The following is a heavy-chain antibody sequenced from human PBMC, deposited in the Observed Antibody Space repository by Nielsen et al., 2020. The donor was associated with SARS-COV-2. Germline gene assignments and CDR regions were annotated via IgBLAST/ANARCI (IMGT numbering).Heavy chain of an antibody. D-gene: IGHD3-16*01. J-gene: IGHJ3*02. Sequence: GSLRLSCTVSGDSVNSGSFYWTWMRQPPGKELEWIGFIFYSGSTAYNPSLESRVTISVDTSKNQISLQLSSVTAADTATYYCARAWGRSIFDIWGQGTKVTVSS. CDR3: ARAWGRSIFDI. V-gene: IGHV4-61*01. CDR1: GDSVNSGSFY. CDR2: IFYSGST.